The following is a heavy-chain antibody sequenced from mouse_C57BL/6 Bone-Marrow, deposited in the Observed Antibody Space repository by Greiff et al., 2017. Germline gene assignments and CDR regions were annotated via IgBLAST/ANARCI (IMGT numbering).Heavy chain of an antibody. D-gene: IGHD3-3*01. V-gene: IGHV1-19*01. J-gene: IGHJ1*03. CDR2: INPYNGGT. CDR1: GYTFTDYY. Sequence: EVQLQQSGPVLVKPGASVKMSCKASGYTFTDYYMNWVKQSHGKSLEWIGVINPYNGGTSYNQKFKGKATLTVDKPSSTAYMELNSLTSEDSAVYYCASGGPRFDVWGTGTTVTVSS. CDR3: ASGGPRFDV.